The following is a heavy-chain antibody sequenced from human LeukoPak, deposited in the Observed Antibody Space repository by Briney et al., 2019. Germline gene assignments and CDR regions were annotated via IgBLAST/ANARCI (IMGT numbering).Heavy chain of an antibody. CDR2: IYYSGST. V-gene: IGHV4-39*07. Sequence: SETLSLTCTVSGGSISSSTYYWGWLRQPPGKGLEWIGNIYYSGSTYYNPSLESRVTISVHTSKNQFSLKLSSVTAADTAVYYCARGRRIVVLPGRGYFDLWGRGTLVTVSS. J-gene: IGHJ2*01. D-gene: IGHD4/OR15-4a*01. CDR1: GGSISSSTYY. CDR3: ARGRRIVVLPGRGYFDL.